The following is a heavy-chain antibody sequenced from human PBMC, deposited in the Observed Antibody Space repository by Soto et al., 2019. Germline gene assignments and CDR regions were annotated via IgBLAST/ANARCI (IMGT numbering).Heavy chain of an antibody. Sequence: GGSLRLSCAASGFTFSSYGMHWVRQAPGKGLEWVAVISYDGSNKYYADSVKGRFTISRDNSKNTLYLQMNSLRAEDTAVYYCAKDSYCSGGSCPHDAFDIWGQGTMVTVSS. CDR1: GFTFSSYG. CDR2: ISYDGSNK. D-gene: IGHD2-15*01. V-gene: IGHV3-30*18. CDR3: AKDSYCSGGSCPHDAFDI. J-gene: IGHJ3*02.